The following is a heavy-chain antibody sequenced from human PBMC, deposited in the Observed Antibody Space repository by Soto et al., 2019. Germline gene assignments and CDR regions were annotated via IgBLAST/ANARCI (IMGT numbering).Heavy chain of an antibody. Sequence: GDSVKVSCKASGYTFTSYYMPWVRQATGQGFEWMGIINPSGGSTSYAHKFHGRVTMTRDTSTSTVYMELSSLRSEDTAVYYCARVSGYGVDVWGQGTTVTVSS. CDR3: ARVSGYGVDV. V-gene: IGHV1-46*01. J-gene: IGHJ6*02. CDR1: GYTFTSYY. CDR2: INPSGGST.